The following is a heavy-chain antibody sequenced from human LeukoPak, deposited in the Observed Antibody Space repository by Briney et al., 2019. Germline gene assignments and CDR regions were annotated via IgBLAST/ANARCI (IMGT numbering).Heavy chain of an antibody. Sequence: GGSLRLSCAASGFTFSDFGMSWVRQAPGKGLEWVSSISSSSSYVYYADSVKGRFTISRDNAKNSLYLQMNSLRAEDTAVYYCARDPPVVVVAATEGWGQGTLVTVSS. D-gene: IGHD2-15*01. CDR3: ARDPPVVVVAATEG. V-gene: IGHV3-21*01. CDR2: ISSSSSYV. J-gene: IGHJ4*02. CDR1: GFTFSDFG.